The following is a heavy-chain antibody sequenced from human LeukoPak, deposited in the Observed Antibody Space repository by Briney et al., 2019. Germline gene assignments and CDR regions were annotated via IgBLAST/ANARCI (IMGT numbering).Heavy chain of an antibody. CDR2: TYYRSKWYN. J-gene: IGHJ6*03. V-gene: IGHV6-1*01. CDR1: GDSVPSNSAA. D-gene: IGHD2-2*01. Sequence: SQTLSLTCAISGDSVPSNSAAWNWIRQSPSRGLEWLGRTYYRSKWYNDYAVSVKSRITINPDTSKNQFSLQLNSVAPEDTAVYYCARGRTSRSPYYYYYMDVWGKGTTVTVSS. CDR3: ARGRTSRSPYYYYYMDV.